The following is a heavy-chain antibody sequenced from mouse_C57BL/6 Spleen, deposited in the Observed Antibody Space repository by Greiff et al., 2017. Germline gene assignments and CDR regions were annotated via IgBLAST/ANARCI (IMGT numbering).Heavy chain of an antibody. J-gene: IGHJ4*01. Sequence: EVKLMESGGGLVQPKGSLKLSCAASGFSFNTYAMNWVRQAPGKGLEWVARIRSKSNNYANYYAVSVKDRFTISRDDSESMLYLQMNNLKTDDTAMYYCVRQGMDYWGQGTSVTVSS. CDR3: VRQGMDY. V-gene: IGHV10-1*01. CDR1: GFSFNTYA. CDR2: IRSKSNNYAN.